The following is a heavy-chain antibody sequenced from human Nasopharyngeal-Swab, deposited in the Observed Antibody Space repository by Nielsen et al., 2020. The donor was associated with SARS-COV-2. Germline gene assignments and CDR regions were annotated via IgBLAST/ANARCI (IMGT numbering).Heavy chain of an antibody. CDR2: ISAYNGNT. D-gene: IGHD3-16*02. Sequence: ASVKVSCKASGYTFTSYGISWVRQAPGQGLEWMGWISAYNGNTNYAQKLQGRVTMTTDTSTSTAYMELRSLRSDDTAVYYCARARDYVWGSYRHNWFDPWGQGTLVTVSS. J-gene: IGHJ5*02. V-gene: IGHV1-18*01. CDR3: ARARDYVWGSYRHNWFDP. CDR1: GYTFTSYG.